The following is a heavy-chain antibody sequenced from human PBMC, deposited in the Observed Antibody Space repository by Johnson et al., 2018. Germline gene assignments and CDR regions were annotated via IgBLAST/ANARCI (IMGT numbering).Heavy chain of an antibody. D-gene: IGHD3-22*01. J-gene: IGHJ3*02. CDR2: IYYSGST. V-gene: IGHV4-59*01. Sequence: QVQLQESGPGLVKPSETLSLTCTVSGGSISSYYWSWIRQPPGKGLEWIGYIYYSGSTNYNPSLKSRVTISVDTSTNQFSLKRSSVPAADQAVYYCARVTSSGDVEHDAFDIWGQGTMGAVAS. CDR1: GGSISSYY. CDR3: ARVTSSGDVEHDAFDI.